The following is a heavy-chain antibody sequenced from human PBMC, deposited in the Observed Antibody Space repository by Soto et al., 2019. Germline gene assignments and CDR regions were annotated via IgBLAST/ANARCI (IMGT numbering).Heavy chain of an antibody. J-gene: IGHJ4*02. V-gene: IGHV4-31*03. CDR1: DGSISTDGCY. Sequence: TSETLSLTCTVSDGSISTDGCYWSWIRQHPGKGLEWIGYIYYSRTAYYNPSLMSRVSTSVDTSKNQFSLKVKSVTAADTAVYYCARAVGYSGYDSYFDYWGQGILVTVSS. D-gene: IGHD5-12*01. CDR3: ARAVGYSGYDSYFDY. CDR2: IYYSRTA.